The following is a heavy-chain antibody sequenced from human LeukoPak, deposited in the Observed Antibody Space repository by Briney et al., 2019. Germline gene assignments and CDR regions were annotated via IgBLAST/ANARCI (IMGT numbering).Heavy chain of an antibody. Sequence: GASVRVSCTASGYTFTSYGISWVRQAPGQGLEWVGCISAYNGNTNYAQKLQGRVTMTTDTSTSTAYMELGSLRSDDTAVYCCARDFDSSGWFDYWGQGTLVTVSS. V-gene: IGHV1-18*04. CDR1: GYTFTSYG. J-gene: IGHJ4*02. CDR3: ARDFDSSGWFDY. D-gene: IGHD6-19*01. CDR2: ISAYNGNT.